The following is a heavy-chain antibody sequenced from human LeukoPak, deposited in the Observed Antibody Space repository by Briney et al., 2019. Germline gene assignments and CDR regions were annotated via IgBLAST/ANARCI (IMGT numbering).Heavy chain of an antibody. CDR3: ARGRGSGHKENWFDP. CDR1: GYTFTTYD. D-gene: IGHD6-19*01. Sequence: GASVKVSCKASGYTFTTYDINWVRQATGQGLEWMGWMNPNSGNTGYTQRFQGRVTMTRNTSISTAYMELSSLSSEDTAVYYCARGRGSGHKENWFDPWGQGTLVTVSS. V-gene: IGHV1-8*01. CDR2: MNPNSGNT. J-gene: IGHJ5*02.